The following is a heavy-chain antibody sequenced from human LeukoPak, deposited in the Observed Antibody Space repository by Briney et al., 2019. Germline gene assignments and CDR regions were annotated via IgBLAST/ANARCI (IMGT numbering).Heavy chain of an antibody. V-gene: IGHV3-74*01. CDR3: ARYNSGYEGPRSDY. CDR2: INSDGSST. J-gene: IGHJ4*02. D-gene: IGHD5-12*01. Sequence: GGSLRLSCAASGFTFSSYGMHWVRQAAGKGLVWVSRINSDGSSTSYADSVKGRFTISRDNAKNTLYLQMNSLRAEDTAVYYCARYNSGYEGPRSDYWGQGTLVTVSS. CDR1: GFTFSSYG.